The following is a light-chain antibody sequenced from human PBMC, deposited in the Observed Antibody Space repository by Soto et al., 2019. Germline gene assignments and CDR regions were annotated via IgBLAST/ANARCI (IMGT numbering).Light chain of an antibody. CDR2: AAS. V-gene: IGKV1-39*01. J-gene: IGKJ1*01. CDR3: QQTYNVPQT. Sequence: DIQMTQFPSSLSASVGDRVTITCRASQTIRTSLNWFQQKPGKAPGLLIYAASSLQSGVPARFSGSVSGAEFTLTISSLQPEDTATYYCQQTYNVPQTYGHGSNVEIK. CDR1: QTIRTS.